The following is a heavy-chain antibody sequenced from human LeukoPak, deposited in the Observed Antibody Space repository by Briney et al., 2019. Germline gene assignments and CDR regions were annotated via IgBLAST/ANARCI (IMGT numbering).Heavy chain of an antibody. V-gene: IGHV3-23*01. CDR1: GFTFSSYA. Sequence: GGSLRLSCAASGFTFSSYAMSWVRQAPGKGLEWVSAISGSGGNTYYADSVKGQFTISRDNCKNTLYLQLNSLRAEDTAVYYCAKVYIVAAPTGFDYWGQGTLVTVSS. CDR2: ISGSGGNT. J-gene: IGHJ4*02. CDR3: AKVYIVAAPTGFDY. D-gene: IGHD6-13*01.